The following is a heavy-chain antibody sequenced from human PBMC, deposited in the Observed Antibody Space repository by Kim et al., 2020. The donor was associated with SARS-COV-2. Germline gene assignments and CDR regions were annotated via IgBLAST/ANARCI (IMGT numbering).Heavy chain of an antibody. V-gene: IGHV5-10-1*01. CDR3: ARHYCSGGSCSPFDY. J-gene: IGHJ4*02. Sequence: PSFQGHVTISADKSISTAYLQWSSLKASDTAMYYCARHYCSGGSCSPFDYWGQGTLVTVSS. D-gene: IGHD2-15*01.